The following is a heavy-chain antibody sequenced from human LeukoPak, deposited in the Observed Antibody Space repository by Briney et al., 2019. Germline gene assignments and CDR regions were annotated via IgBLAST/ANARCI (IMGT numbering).Heavy chain of an antibody. CDR3: ARADNWNLYWYFDL. V-gene: IGHV4-30-2*01. J-gene: IGHJ2*01. CDR1: GGSISSGGYY. CDR2: IYHSGST. Sequence: SQTLSLTCTVSGGSISSGGYYWSWIRQPPGKGLEWIGYIYHSGSTYYNPSLTSRVTISVDRSKNQFSLNLSSVTAADTAVYYCARADNWNLYWYFDLWGRGTLVTVSS. D-gene: IGHD1-20*01.